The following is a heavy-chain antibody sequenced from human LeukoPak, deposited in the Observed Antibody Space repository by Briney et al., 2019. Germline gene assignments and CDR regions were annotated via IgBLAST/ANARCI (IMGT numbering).Heavy chain of an antibody. CDR1: GFTFSSYW. CDR3: ARHMAVRGFIITYFDY. D-gene: IGHD3-10*01. Sequence: GGSLRLSCAVSGFTFSSYWISWVRQAPGKGLEWVANIKPDGSEKSYVDSVKGRFTISRDNAKNSLYLQMNSLRAEDTAVYYCARHMAVRGFIITYFDYWGQGTLVTVSS. CDR2: IKPDGSEK. J-gene: IGHJ4*02. V-gene: IGHV3-7*02.